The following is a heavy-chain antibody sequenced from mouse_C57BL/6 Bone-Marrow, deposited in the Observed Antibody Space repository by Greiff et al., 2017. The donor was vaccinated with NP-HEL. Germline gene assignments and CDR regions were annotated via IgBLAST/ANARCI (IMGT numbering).Heavy chain of an antibody. V-gene: IGHV1-52*01. CDR3: ARIRYYGSSYGAWFAY. D-gene: IGHD1-1*01. CDR2: IDPSDSET. Sequence: QVQLQQSGAELVRPGSSVKLSCKASGYTFTSYWMHWVKQRPIQGLEWIGNIDPSDSETHYNQKFKDKATLTVDKSSSTAYMQLSSLTSEDSAVYDCARIRYYGSSYGAWFAYWGQGTLVTVSA. CDR1: GYTFTSYW. J-gene: IGHJ3*01.